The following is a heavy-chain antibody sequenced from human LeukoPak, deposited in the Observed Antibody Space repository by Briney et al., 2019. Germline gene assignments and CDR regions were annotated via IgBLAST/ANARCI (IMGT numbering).Heavy chain of an antibody. D-gene: IGHD3-22*01. CDR3: ARDPYRYYDSSGPYRSGWYFDL. V-gene: IGHV7-4-1*02. J-gene: IGHJ2*01. Sequence: ASVKVSCKASGYTFTSYAMNWVRQAPGQGLEWMGWINTNTGNPTYAQGFTGRFVFSLDTSVSTAYLQISSLKAEDTAVYYCARDPYRYYDSSGPYRSGWYFDLWGRGTLVTVSS. CDR2: INTNTGNP. CDR1: GYTFTSYA.